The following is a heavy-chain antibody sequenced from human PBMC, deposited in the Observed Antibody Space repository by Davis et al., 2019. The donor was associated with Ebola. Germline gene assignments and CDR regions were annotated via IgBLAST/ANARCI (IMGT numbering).Heavy chain of an antibody. V-gene: IGHV3-33*08. CDR3: VRDLNWSFDY. CDR1: GFTFSSYG. J-gene: IGHJ4*02. D-gene: IGHD1-1*01. CDR2: IWYDGRNK. Sequence: GESLKISCAASGFTFSSYGLHWVRQPPGKGLEWVAVIWYDGRNKYYADSVKGRFTISRDNAKNSLYLQMNSLRDEDTAVYYCVRDLNWSFDYWGQGILVTVSS.